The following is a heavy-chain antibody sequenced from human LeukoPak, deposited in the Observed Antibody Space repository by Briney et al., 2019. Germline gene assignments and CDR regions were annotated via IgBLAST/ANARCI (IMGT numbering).Heavy chain of an antibody. CDR3: TRLTMTTAADY. D-gene: IGHD4-11*01. J-gene: IGHJ4*02. V-gene: IGHV3-73*01. CDR2: IRSKANSYAT. CDR1: GFTFSGSA. Sequence: GGSLRLSCAASGFTFSGSAMHWVRQASGKGLEWMGRIRSKANSYATAYAASLKGRFTISRDDSKNTAYLQMNSLKTEDTAVYYCTRLTMTTAADYWGQGTLVTVSS.